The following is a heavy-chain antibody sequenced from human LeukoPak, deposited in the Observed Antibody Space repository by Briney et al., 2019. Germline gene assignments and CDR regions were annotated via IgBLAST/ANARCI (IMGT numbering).Heavy chain of an antibody. CDR3: GRSYVWGSYRYDFDY. D-gene: IGHD3-16*02. CDR1: GGSFSGYY. CDR2: INHSGST. Sequence: SETLSLTCAVYGGSFSGYYWSWIRQPPGKGLEWIGEINHSGSTNYNPSLKSRVTISVDTSKNQFSLKLSSVTAADTAVYYCGRSYVWGSYRYDFDYWGQGTLVTVSS. V-gene: IGHV4-34*01. J-gene: IGHJ4*02.